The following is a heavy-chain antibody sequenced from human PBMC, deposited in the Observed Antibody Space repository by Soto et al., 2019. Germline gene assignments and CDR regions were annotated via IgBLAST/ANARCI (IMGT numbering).Heavy chain of an antibody. CDR3: VRMASSGTLNWFDP. V-gene: IGHV1-8*01. CDR2: MNPNSGNT. Sequence: ASVNVSCKSSESTFMNYYMSWVRQATGQGLEWMGWMNPNSGNTGYALKFQGRVSMTRNTSIYTVYLELSSLASDDTAVYYCVRMASSGTLNWFDPWGQGTLVTVS. D-gene: IGHD1-1*01. CDR1: ESTFMNYY. J-gene: IGHJ5*02.